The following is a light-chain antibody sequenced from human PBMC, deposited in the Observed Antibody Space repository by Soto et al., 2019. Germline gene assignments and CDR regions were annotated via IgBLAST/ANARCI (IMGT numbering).Light chain of an antibody. Sequence: QSVLTQPPSASGSPGESVTISCTGTSSDGGGCDCVFWYQQHTGNAPPFIIYGVNKRPSGVPDRFSGSKSGNTASLTVSGLQAEDDADYYCSSYAGNNKYVFGTGTKVNVL. CDR2: GVN. CDR3: SSYAGNNKYV. CDR1: SSDGGGCDC. J-gene: IGLJ1*01. V-gene: IGLV2-8*01.